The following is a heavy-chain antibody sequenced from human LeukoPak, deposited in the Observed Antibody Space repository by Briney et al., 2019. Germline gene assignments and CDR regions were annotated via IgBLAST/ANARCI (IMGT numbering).Heavy chain of an antibody. CDR3: ARGWSGHGAFDI. Sequence: SVTVSCKSSVGTFSSYAISWVRQAPGQGLEWMGGIIPIFGTANYAQKFQGRVTITADESTSTAYMELSSLRSEDTAVYYCARGWSGHGAFDIWGQGTMVTVSS. CDR1: VGTFSSYA. D-gene: IGHD3-3*01. J-gene: IGHJ3*02. V-gene: IGHV1-69*13. CDR2: IIPIFGTA.